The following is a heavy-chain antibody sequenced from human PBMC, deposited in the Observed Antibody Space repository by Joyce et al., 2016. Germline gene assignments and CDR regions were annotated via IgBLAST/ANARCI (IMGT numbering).Heavy chain of an antibody. J-gene: IGHJ4*01. CDR1: GGSFNGYF. D-gene: IGHD3-9*01. CDR2: INHSGSA. CDR3: ARAVATVTGYYRGPFDY. Sequence: QVQLQQWGAGLLKPSETLSLTCAVKGGSFNGYFWTWIRQSLGKGLEWIGEINHSGSASHNPSLKSRVNISVDTSSNRFSLNLNSMTAADTAVYYCARAVATVTGYYRGPFDYWGQGTLVTVSS. V-gene: IGHV4-34*01.